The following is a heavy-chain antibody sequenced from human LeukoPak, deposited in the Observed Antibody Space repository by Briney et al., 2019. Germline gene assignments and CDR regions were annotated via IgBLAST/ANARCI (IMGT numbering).Heavy chain of an antibody. CDR2: INPNSGGT. CDR3: ARDLSVRSPQFGELYLFDY. J-gene: IGHJ4*02. Sequence: GASVKVSCKASGYTFTGYYMHWVRQAPGQGLEWMGWINPNSGGTNYAQKFQGRVTMTRDTSISTAYMELSRLRSDDTAVYYCARDLSVRSPQFGELYLFDYWGQGTLVTVSS. CDR1: GYTFTGYY. D-gene: IGHD3-10*01. V-gene: IGHV1-2*02.